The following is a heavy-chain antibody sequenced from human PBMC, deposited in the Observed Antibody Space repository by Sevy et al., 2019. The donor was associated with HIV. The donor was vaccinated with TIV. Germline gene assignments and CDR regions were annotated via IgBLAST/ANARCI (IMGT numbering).Heavy chain of an antibody. CDR3: AREERSGTTTSFDY. J-gene: IGHJ4*02. D-gene: IGHD1-7*01. V-gene: IGHV3-33*01. CDR2: IWSVESNK. CDR1: GFTFSDYG. Sequence: GGSLRPSCAASGFTFSDYGIHWVRQAPGKGLEWVAVIWSVESNKYYGDSVKGRFTISRDSSKITLFLQMNSLRVDDTAVYYCAREERSGTTTSFDYWGQGALVTVSS.